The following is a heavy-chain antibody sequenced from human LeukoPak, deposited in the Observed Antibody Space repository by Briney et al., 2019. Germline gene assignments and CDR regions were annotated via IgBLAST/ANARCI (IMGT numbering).Heavy chain of an antibody. CDR1: GFTFSSYG. CDR3: ARDELPVDAAMALDY. V-gene: IGHV3-33*01. Sequence: PGGSQRLSCAASGFTFSSYGMHWVRQAPGKGLEWVAVIWYDGSNKYYADSVKGRFTISRDNSKNTLYLQMNSLRAEDTAVYYCARDELPVDAAMALDYWGQGTLVTVSS. D-gene: IGHD5-18*01. CDR2: IWYDGSNK. J-gene: IGHJ4*02.